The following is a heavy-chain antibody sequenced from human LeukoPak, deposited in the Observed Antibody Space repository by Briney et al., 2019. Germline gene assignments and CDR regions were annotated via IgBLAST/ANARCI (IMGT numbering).Heavy chain of an antibody. Sequence: GASVKVSCKASGYTFTSYGISWVRQAPGQGLEWMGWISAYNGNTNYAQKFQGRVTMTRNTSISTAYMELSSLRSEDTAVYYCARALSYYDILTGYYPIWYFDLWGRGTLVTVSS. CDR1: GYTFTSYG. J-gene: IGHJ2*01. CDR2: ISAYNGNT. D-gene: IGHD3-9*01. V-gene: IGHV1-18*01. CDR3: ARALSYYDILTGYYPIWYFDL.